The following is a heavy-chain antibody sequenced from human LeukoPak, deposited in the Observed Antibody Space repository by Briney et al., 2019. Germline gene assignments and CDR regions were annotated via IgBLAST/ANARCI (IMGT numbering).Heavy chain of an antibody. CDR2: IYTSGST. CDR1: GGSISSGSYY. V-gene: IGHV4-61*02. J-gene: IGHJ3*02. Sequence: SETLSLTCTVSGGSISSGSYYWSWIRQPAGKGLEWIGRIYTSGSTNYNPSLKSRVTISVDTSKNQFSLKLSSVTAADTAVYYCARPPYYDILTGSLGADAFDIWGQGTMVTVSS. CDR3: ARPPYYDILTGSLGADAFDI. D-gene: IGHD3-9*01.